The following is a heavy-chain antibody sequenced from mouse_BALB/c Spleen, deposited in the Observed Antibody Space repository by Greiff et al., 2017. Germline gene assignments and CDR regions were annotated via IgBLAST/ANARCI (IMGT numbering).Heavy chain of an antibody. CDR1: GFSLTSYG. V-gene: IGHV2-9*02. Sequence: VQLVESGPGLVAPSQSLSITCTVSGFSLTSYGVHWVRQPPGKGLEWLGVIWAGGSTNYNSALMSRLSISKDNSKSQVFLKMNSLQTDDTAMYYCARGHYYGSSYDAMDYWGQGTSVTVSS. CDR3: ARGHYYGSSYDAMDY. J-gene: IGHJ4*01. D-gene: IGHD1-1*01. CDR2: IWAGGST.